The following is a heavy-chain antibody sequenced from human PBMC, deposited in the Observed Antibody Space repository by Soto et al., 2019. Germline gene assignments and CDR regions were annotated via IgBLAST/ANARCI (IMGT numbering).Heavy chain of an antibody. V-gene: IGHV1-69*01. CDR1: GGTFSSYA. Sequence: QVQLVQSGAEVKKPGSSVKVSCKASGGTFSSYAISWVRQAPGQGLEWMGGIIPIFGTANYAQKFQGRVTITADESTSTAYMELSSVRSEDTAVYYCAEGHGVTMVRGVTGAFDIWGQGTMVTVSS. J-gene: IGHJ3*02. CDR2: IIPIFGTA. CDR3: AEGHGVTMVRGVTGAFDI. D-gene: IGHD3-10*01.